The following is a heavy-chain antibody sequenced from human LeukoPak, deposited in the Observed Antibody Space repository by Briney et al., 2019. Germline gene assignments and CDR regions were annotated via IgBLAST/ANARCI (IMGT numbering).Heavy chain of an antibody. V-gene: IGHV3-23*01. Sequence: GGSLRLSCAASGFTFSSSAMSWVRQAPGKGLEWVSAISNNGGYTYYADSVQGRFTISRDNSKSTLCLQMNSLRAEDTGVYYCAKDHYWSIDYWGRGTLVTVSS. CDR3: AKDHYWSIDY. D-gene: IGHD3-3*01. CDR1: GFTFSSSA. J-gene: IGHJ4*02. CDR2: ISNNGGYT.